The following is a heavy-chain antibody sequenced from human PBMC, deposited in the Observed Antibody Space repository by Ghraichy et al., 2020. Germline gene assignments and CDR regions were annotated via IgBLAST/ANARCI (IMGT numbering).Heavy chain of an antibody. CDR3: ARESKYCSGGGCYSGEWFGP. J-gene: IGHJ5*02. CDR2: MNPNSGNP. V-gene: IGHV1-8*01. Sequence: ASVKVSCKASGYSFTSYVINWVRQAPGQGLEWMGWMNPNSGNPGYAQKFQGRVTMTRNTSISTAYLDLSSLRSEDTAVYYCARESKYCSGGGCYSGEWFGPWGQGTLVTVSS. CDR1: GYSFTSYV. D-gene: IGHD2-15*01.